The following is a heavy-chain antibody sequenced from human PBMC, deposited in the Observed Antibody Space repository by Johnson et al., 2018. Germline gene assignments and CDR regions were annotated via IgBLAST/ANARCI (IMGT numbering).Heavy chain of an antibody. V-gene: IGHV3-21*01. D-gene: IGHD3-22*01. J-gene: IGHJ3*02. Sequence: VQLVQSGGGVVQPGGSLRLSCAASGFTFSSYSMNWVRQAPGKGLEWVSSISSSSRYIYYADSVKGRFTISRANAKNSLDLQMHSPRAEDTAVYYCARATTYYEDGSGYYTGALDSWGQGTMVTVSS. CDR2: ISSSSRYI. CDR1: GFTFSSYS. CDR3: ARATTYYEDGSGYYTGALDS.